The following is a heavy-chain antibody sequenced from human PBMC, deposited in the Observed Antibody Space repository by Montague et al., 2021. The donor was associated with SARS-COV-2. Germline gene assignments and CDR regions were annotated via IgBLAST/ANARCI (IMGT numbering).Heavy chain of an antibody. CDR3: ARVGGNDYRFFDY. Sequence: SETLSLTCTVSGGSISGYTRSWHGIPPATGQARMWIVRIYTSGSTNYNPSLKSRLTISVDTSQNQFSLNLSSVTAADTAVYYCARVGGNDYRFFDYWGQGSMVTVSS. J-gene: IGHJ4*02. V-gene: IGHV4-4*07. D-gene: IGHD5-12*01. CDR1: GGSISGYT. CDR2: IYTSGST.